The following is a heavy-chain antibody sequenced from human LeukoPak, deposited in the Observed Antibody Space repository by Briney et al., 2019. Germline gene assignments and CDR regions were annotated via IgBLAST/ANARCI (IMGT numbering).Heavy chain of an antibody. D-gene: IGHD3-22*01. CDR1: GGSISSSDYY. J-gene: IGHJ4*02. V-gene: IGHV4-39*07. CDR3: ARYQYYYNSSGYRHLYFDY. Sequence: PSETLSLTCTVSGGSISSSDYYWGWIRQTPGKGLEWIGSIYYSGNTYKNPSLKSRVTISIDTSKNQFSLKLSSVTAADTAVYYCARYQYYYNSSGYRHLYFDYWGQGTLVTVPS. CDR2: IYYSGNT.